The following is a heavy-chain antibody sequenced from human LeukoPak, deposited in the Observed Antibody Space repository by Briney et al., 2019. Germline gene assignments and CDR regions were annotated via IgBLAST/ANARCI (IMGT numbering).Heavy chain of an antibody. D-gene: IGHD5-24*01. V-gene: IGHV3-23*01. CDR2: ISGSGGST. J-gene: IGHJ4*02. CDR3: AKVLGMATIAASGDY. Sequence: GGSLRLSCAASGFTFSSYAMSWVRQAPGKGLEWVSAISGSGGSTYYADSVKGRFTISRDNSKNTLYLQMNSLRAEDTAVYYCAKVLGMATIAASGDYWGQGTLVTVSS. CDR1: GFTFSSYA.